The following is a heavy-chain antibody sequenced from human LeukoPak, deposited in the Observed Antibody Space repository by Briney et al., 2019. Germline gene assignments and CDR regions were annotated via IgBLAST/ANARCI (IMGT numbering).Heavy chain of an antibody. J-gene: IGHJ5*02. V-gene: IGHV4-39*01. CDR1: GASVTSGGFY. CDR3: ARHSGSGSESRPFDP. CDR2: IYYTGST. D-gene: IGHD3-10*01. Sequence: PSETLSLTCSVSGASVTSGGFYWGWLRQPPGKGPGWIATIYYTGSTYYNPSLKSRVSISIDTSKNQFSLRLTSVTATDTAVYHCARHSGSGSESRPFDPWGQGTLVSVPS.